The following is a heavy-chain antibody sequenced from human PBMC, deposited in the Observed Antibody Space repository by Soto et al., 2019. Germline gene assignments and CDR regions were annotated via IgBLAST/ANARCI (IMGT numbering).Heavy chain of an antibody. CDR2: IYHSGST. CDR3: ASSPYCSGGSCYSFDI. CDR1: GYSISSGYY. J-gene: IGHJ3*02. D-gene: IGHD2-15*01. Sequence: TSETLSLTCAVSGYSISSGYYWGWIRQPPGKGLEWIGSIYHSGSTYYNPSLKSRVTISVDTSKNQFSLKLSSVTAADTAVYYCASSPYCSGGSCYSFDIWGQGTMVTV. V-gene: IGHV4-38-2*01.